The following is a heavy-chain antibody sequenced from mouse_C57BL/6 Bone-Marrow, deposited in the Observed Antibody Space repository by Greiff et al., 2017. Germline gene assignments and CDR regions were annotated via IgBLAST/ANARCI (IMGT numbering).Heavy chain of an antibody. CDR1: GYTFTSYW. J-gene: IGHJ2*01. CDR3: ATGGDNFDY. D-gene: IGHD3-3*01. Sequence: QVQLQQPGAELVRPGSSVKLSCKASGYTFTSYWMDWVKQRPGQGLEWIGNIYPSDSETHYNQKFKDKATLTVDKSSSTAYMQLSSLTSEDSAVYYGATGGDNFDYLGQGTTLTVSS. CDR2: IYPSDSET. V-gene: IGHV1-61*01.